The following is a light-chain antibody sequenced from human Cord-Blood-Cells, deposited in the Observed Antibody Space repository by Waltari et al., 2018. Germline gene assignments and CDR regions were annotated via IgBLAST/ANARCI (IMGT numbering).Light chain of an antibody. V-gene: IGLV2-23*01. CDR2: EGS. J-gene: IGLJ2*01. CDR3: CSYAGSSTFVV. CDR1: SSDVGGYNL. Sequence: QSALTQPASASGSPGQSVTISCTGTSSDVGGYNLVSWYQQHPGKAPKLMIYEGSKRPSGVSDRFSGSKSGNTASLTVSGLQAEDEADYYCCSYAGSSTFVVFGAGTKLTVL.